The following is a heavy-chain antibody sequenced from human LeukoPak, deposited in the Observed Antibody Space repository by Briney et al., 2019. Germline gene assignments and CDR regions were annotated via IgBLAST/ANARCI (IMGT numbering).Heavy chain of an antibody. CDR3: ASLRGGFGELLVDI. J-gene: IGHJ3*02. CDR1: GYIFTGYY. V-gene: IGHV1-2*02. Sequence: ASVKVSCKASGYIFTGYYMHWVRQAPGQGLEWMGWINPNSGGTNYAQKFQGRVTMTRDTSISTAYMELSRLRSDDTAVYYCASLRGGFGELLVDIWGQGTMVTVSS. D-gene: IGHD3-10*01. CDR2: INPNSGGT.